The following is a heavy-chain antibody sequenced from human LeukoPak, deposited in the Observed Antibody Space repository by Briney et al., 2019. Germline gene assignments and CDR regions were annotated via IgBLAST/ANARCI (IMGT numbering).Heavy chain of an antibody. Sequence: GGSLRLSCAASRFTFTNCSMNWVRQAPGRGLEWVSSISGSSNYIFYADWVKGRFTISRDNAKNSLYLQMNSLRDEDTAVYYCAIPPLSGTGSSRPLAGMDVWGQGTTVTVSS. CDR2: ISGSSNYI. CDR3: AIPPLSGTGSSRPLAGMDV. D-gene: IGHD3-10*01. CDR1: RFTFTNCS. J-gene: IGHJ6*02. V-gene: IGHV3-21*01.